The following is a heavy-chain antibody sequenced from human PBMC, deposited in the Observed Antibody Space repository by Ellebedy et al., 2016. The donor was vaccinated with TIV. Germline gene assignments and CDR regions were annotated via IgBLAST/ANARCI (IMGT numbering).Heavy chain of an antibody. Sequence: GGSLRLSCAASGFTFSSYAMSWVRQAPGKGLEWVSAISGSGGSTYYADSVKGRFTISRDNSKNTLYLQMNSLRAEDTAVYYCARDGSREVSSGWYNWFDPWGQGTLVTVSS. CDR2: ISGSGGST. J-gene: IGHJ5*02. CDR1: GFTFSSYA. D-gene: IGHD6-19*01. CDR3: ARDGSREVSSGWYNWFDP. V-gene: IGHV3-23*01.